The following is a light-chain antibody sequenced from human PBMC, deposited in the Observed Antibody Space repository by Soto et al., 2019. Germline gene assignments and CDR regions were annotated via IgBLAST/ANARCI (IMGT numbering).Light chain of an antibody. V-gene: IGKV1-39*01. Sequence: DIQMTQSPSSLSASVGDEVPITCRASQTIMTYLNWYQLKPGKPPRLLIYAASSLQSGVPSRFSGSGSGTDFTLTISSLQPEDFATYYCQQSYSTTITFGQGTRLEIK. J-gene: IGKJ5*01. CDR3: QQSYSTTIT. CDR1: QTIMTY. CDR2: AAS.